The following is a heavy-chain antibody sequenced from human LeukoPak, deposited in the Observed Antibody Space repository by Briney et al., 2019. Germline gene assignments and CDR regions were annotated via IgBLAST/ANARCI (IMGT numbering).Heavy chain of an antibody. Sequence: GGSLRLSCAASGFTFSSYSMNWVRQAPGKGLEWVSPISSSSSYIYYADSVKGRFTISRDNAKNSLYLQMNSLRAEDTAVYYCSTYHYDSSGYYTQGYWGQGTLVTVSS. D-gene: IGHD3-22*01. J-gene: IGHJ4*02. CDR1: GFTFSSYS. CDR3: STYHYDSSGYYTQGY. V-gene: IGHV3-21*01. CDR2: ISSSSSYI.